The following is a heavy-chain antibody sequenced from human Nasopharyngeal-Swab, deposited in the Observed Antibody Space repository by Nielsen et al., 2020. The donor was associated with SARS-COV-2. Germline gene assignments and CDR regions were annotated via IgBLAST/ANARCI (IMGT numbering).Heavy chain of an antibody. V-gene: IGHV3-30*18. D-gene: IGHD3-22*01. CDR2: ISYDGSNK. J-gene: IGHJ3*02. CDR3: AKDHFSSVIVVVIGAFDI. CDR1: GFTFSSYG. Sequence: GESLKISCAASGFTFSSYGMHWVRQAPGKGLEWVAVISYDGSNKYYADSVKGRFTISRDNSKNTLYLQMNSLRAEDTAVYYCAKDHFSSVIVVVIGAFDIWGQGTMVTVSS.